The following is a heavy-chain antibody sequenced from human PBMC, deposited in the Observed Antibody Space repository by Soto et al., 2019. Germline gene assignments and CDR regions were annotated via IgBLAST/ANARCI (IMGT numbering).Heavy chain of an antibody. Sequence: SETLSLTCTVSGGSISDFYWSWIRQPPGKGLEWVGYIYYSGSTSYNPSLKSRLTISVDTSKNQFSLKLSSVTAADTAVYYCARHYFHNWFDPWGQGTLVTVSS. CDR3: ARHYFHNWFDP. V-gene: IGHV4-59*08. D-gene: IGHD3-10*01. CDR1: GGSISDFY. J-gene: IGHJ5*02. CDR2: IYYSGST.